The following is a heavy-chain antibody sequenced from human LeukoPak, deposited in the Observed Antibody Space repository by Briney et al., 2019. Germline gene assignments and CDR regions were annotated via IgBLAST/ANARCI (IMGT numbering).Heavy chain of an antibody. CDR3: TPLWFGELFPLGYWMDV. CDR1: GFTFSNAW. Sequence: GGSLRLSSAASGFTFSNAWMSCVRQAPGKGLEWVGRIKSKTDGGTTHYAATVKGRCTISRDDSKNTLYLQINSLKAEDTAVYYCTPLWFGELFPLGYWMDVWRQGTSVT. CDR2: IKSKTDGGTT. D-gene: IGHD3-10*01. J-gene: IGHJ6*01. V-gene: IGHV3-15*01.